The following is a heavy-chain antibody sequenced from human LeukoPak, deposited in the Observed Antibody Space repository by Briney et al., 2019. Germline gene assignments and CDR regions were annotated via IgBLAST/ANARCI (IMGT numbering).Heavy chain of an antibody. V-gene: IGHV1-2*02. Sequence: ASVKVSCKASGYTFTGYYMHWVRQAPGQGLEWMGWINPNSGGTNYAQKFQGRVTMTRDTSISTAYMELSRLRSDDTAVYYCARAPEWAGNWFDPWGQGTLVTVSS. J-gene: IGHJ5*02. CDR1: GYTFTGYY. CDR2: INPNSGGT. CDR3: ARAPEWAGNWFDP. D-gene: IGHD2-8*01.